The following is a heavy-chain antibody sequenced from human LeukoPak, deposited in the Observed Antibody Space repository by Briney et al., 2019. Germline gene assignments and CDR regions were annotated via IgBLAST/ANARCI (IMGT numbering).Heavy chain of an antibody. CDR3: AKDMDTTFYHGRSGYYHDSGLGS. J-gene: IGHJ4*02. CDR1: GFNLDDYA. V-gene: IGHV3-43*02. D-gene: IGHD3-22*01. Sequence: GGSLRLSCAASGFNLDDYAMHWVRQPPGKGLEWVALISADGDITYYADSVKGRFTISKDNSKNSLFLQLNSLKSEDTAFYYCAKDMDTTFYHGRSGYYHDSGLGSWGQGTLVTVSS. CDR2: ISADGDIT.